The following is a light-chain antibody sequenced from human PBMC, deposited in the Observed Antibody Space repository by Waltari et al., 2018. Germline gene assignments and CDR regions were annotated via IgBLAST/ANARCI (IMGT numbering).Light chain of an antibody. Sequence: EIVLTQSPGTLSVSPGERATLSCRASQSVINDYLAWFQQKPGQAPRLLIYGASTRATGTPGRFNGRGAGTDFTLTSSRLGPEDFVVYYCHQYGRSPRSFGQGTKLEIK. CDR2: GAS. CDR3: HQYGRSPRS. CDR1: QSVINDY. V-gene: IGKV3-20*01. J-gene: IGKJ2*04.